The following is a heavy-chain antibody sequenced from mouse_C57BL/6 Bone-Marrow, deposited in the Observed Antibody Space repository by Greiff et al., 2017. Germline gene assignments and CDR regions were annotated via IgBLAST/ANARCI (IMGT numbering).Heavy chain of an antibody. Sequence: EVQLQQSGAELVRPGASVKLSCTASGFNIKDDYMHWVKQRPEQGLEWIGWIDPENGDTEYASKFQGKATITADTSSNPAYLQLSSLTSEDTAVYYGTTPYDYCDYWGQGTTLTVSS. D-gene: IGHD2-3*01. CDR3: TTPYDYCDY. CDR2: IDPENGDT. CDR1: GFNIKDDY. J-gene: IGHJ2*01. V-gene: IGHV14-4*01.